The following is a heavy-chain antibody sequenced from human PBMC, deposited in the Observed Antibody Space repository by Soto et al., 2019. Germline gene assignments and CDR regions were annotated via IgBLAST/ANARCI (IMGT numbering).Heavy chain of an antibody. CDR3: ARSVCP. Sequence: SETLSLTCTVSGGSISSGGYYWNWIRQHPWKGLEWIGYIYYIGSTYYNPSLKSRVTISLDTSKIQFSLKLSFVTAADTGVYYCARSVCPWGQGTLVTVSS. D-gene: IGHD3-16*01. CDR1: GGSISSGGYY. J-gene: IGHJ5*02. CDR2: IYYIGST. V-gene: IGHV4-31*03.